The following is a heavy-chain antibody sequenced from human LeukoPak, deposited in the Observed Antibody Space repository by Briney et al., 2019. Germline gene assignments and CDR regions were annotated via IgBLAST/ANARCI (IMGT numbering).Heavy chain of an antibody. CDR1: GFIFSNYG. CDR3: ARDLAAGEHFYFDL. D-gene: IGHD7-27*01. CDR2: IWYDGNNK. Sequence: PTGRSLRLSCAASGFIFSNYGMHWVRQAPGKGLEWVALIWYDGNNKYYADSVKGRFTVSRDNSKNTLYLQMNSLRAEDTAVYYCARDLAAGEHFYFDLWGRGALVTVSS. V-gene: IGHV3-33*01. J-gene: IGHJ2*01.